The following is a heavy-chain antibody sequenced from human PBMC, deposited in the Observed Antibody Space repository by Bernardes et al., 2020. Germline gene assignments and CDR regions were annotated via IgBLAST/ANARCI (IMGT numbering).Heavy chain of an antibody. J-gene: IGHJ3*02. CDR2: INHSGST. Sequence: ETLSLTCTLYGGSFSVHYWSWIRQPPGKGLEWIGEINHSGSTNYNPSLKSRVTISVDTSKNQFSLKMTSVTAADTAVYYCARERRDIWGQGTLVTVS. CDR3: ARERRDI. CDR1: GGSFSVHY. V-gene: IGHV4-34*01.